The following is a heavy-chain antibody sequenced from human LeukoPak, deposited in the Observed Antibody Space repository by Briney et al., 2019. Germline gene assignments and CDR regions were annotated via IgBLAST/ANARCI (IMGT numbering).Heavy chain of an antibody. CDR3: ARSGAPMNYYYYGMDV. J-gene: IGHJ6*02. CDR1: GFTLSSYW. D-gene: IGHD3-22*01. V-gene: IGHV3-7*01. CDR2: IKQDGSEK. Sequence: GGSLRLSCAASGFTLSSYWMSWVRQAPGKGLEWVANIKQDGSEKYYVDSVKGRFTISRDNAKNSLYLQMNSLRAEDTAVYYCARSGAPMNYYYYGMDVWGQGTTVTVSS.